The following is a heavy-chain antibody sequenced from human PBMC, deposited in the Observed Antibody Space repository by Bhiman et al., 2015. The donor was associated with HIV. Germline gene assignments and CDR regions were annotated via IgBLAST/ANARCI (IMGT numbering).Heavy chain of an antibody. J-gene: IGHJ4*02. Sequence: EVQLVESGGGVVQPGGSLRLSCAASGFTFGSYWMIWVRQAPGKGLEWVANIKQDGSEKYYVDSVKGRFTISRDNAKNSLYLQMNSLRAEDTAVYYCARDIVSHSSGYNPFDSWGQGTLVTVSS. CDR1: GFTFGSYW. D-gene: IGHD3-22*01. CDR3: ARDIVSHSSGYNPFDS. CDR2: IKQDGSEK. V-gene: IGHV3-7*01.